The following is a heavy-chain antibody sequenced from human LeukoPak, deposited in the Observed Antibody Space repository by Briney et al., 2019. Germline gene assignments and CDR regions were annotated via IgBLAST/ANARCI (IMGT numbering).Heavy chain of an antibody. CDR3: AKLPFGELIIDY. D-gene: IGHD3-10*01. V-gene: IGHV3-30*18. Sequence: GGSLRLSCAASGFTFSSYGMHWVRQASGKGLEWVAVISYDGSNKYYADSVKGRFTISRDNSKNTLYLQMNSLRAEDTAVYYCAKLPFGELIIDYWGQGTLVTVSS. J-gene: IGHJ4*02. CDR1: GFTFSSYG. CDR2: ISYDGSNK.